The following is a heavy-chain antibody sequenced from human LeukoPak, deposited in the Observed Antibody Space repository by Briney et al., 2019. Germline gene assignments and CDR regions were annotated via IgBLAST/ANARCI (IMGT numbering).Heavy chain of an antibody. V-gene: IGHV4-59*08. CDR3: AKLSGITMIVVFISDAFDI. D-gene: IGHD3-22*01. Sequence: SETLSLTCTVSGGSISSYYWSWIRQPPGKGLEWIGYIYYSGSTNYNPSLKSRVTMSVDTSKNQFSLKLSSVTAADTAVYYCAKLSGITMIVVFISDAFDIWGQGTMVTVSS. J-gene: IGHJ3*02. CDR1: GGSISSYY. CDR2: IYYSGST.